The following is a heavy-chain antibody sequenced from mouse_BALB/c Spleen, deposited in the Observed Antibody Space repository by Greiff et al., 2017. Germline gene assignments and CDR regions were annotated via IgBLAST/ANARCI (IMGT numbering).Heavy chain of an antibody. V-gene: IGHV5-6*01. D-gene: IGHD2-14*01. Sequence: EVQRVESGGDLVKPGGSLKLSCAASGFTFSSYGMPWVRQTPDKRLEWVATISSGGSYTYYPDSVKGRFTISRDNAKNTLYLQMSSLKSEDTAMYYCASQVLWVRGRRFSKPLFDDWGQGTTLTVSS. CDR1: GFTFSSYG. CDR3: ASQVLWVRGRRFSKPLFDD. CDR2: ISSGGSYT. J-gene: IGHJ2*01.